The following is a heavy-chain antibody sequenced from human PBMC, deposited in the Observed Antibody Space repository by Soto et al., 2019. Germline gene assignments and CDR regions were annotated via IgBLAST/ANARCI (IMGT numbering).Heavy chain of an antibody. Sequence: QVQLVESGGGVVQPGRSLRLSCAASGFTFSSCAMHWVRQAPGKGLEWVAVISYDGSNKYYADSVKGRFTISRDNSKNTLYLQMNSLRAEDTAVYYCARDSSSSAVGDAFDIWGQGTMVTVSS. CDR3: ARDSSSSAVGDAFDI. CDR2: ISYDGSNK. CDR1: GFTFSSCA. D-gene: IGHD6-6*01. V-gene: IGHV3-30-3*01. J-gene: IGHJ3*02.